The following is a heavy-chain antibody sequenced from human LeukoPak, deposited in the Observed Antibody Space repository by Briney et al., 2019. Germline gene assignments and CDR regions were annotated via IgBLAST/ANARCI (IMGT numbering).Heavy chain of an antibody. Sequence: SETLSLTCTVSGGSISSYYWSWIWQPPGKGLEWIGYIYYSGSTNYNPSLKSRVTISVDTSKNQFSLKLSSVTAADTAVYYCARGYCSGGSCYPHAFDIWGQGTMVTVSS. CDR1: GGSISSYY. J-gene: IGHJ3*02. CDR3: ARGYCSGGSCYPHAFDI. CDR2: IYYSGST. D-gene: IGHD2-15*01. V-gene: IGHV4-59*01.